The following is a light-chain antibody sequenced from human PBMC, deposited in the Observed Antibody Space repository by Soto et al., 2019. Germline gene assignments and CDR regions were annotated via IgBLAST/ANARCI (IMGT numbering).Light chain of an antibody. CDR3: QQYDSSFT. CDR2: GAS. J-gene: IGKJ4*01. Sequence: IVSTQSPATLSLSPGERATLSCTASQHVTTTYIAWYQQKFGQAPRLLIYGASTRATGTPDRFTGGGFGTDFTLTISRVEPEDFAVYYCQQYDSSFTFGGGTKVEMK. CDR1: QHVTTTY. V-gene: IGKV3-20*01.